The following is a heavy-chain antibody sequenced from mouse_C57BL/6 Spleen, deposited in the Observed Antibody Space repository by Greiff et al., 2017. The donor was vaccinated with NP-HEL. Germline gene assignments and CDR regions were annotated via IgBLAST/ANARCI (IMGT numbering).Heavy chain of an antibody. V-gene: IGHV1-26*01. D-gene: IGHD1-1*01. Sequence: VQLQQSGPELVKPGASVKISCKASGYTFTDYYMNWVKQSHGKSLEWIGDINPNNGGTSYNQKFKGKATLTVDKSSSTAYMELRSLTSEDSAVYYFAVYSTTVVDYWGQGTTLTVSS. J-gene: IGHJ2*01. CDR1: GYTFTDYY. CDR3: AVYSTTVVDY. CDR2: INPNNGGT.